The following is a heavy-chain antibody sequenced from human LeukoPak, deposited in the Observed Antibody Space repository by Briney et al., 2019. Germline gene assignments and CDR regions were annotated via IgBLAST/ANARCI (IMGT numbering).Heavy chain of an antibody. D-gene: IGHD2-2*03. CDR2: IKQDGSEK. Sequence: GSLRLSCAASRFTFSSYWMSWVRQAPGKGLEWVANIKQDGSEKYYVDSVKGRFTISRDNAKNSLYLQMNSLRAEDTAVYYCARDGSHYAFDIWGQGTMVTVSS. CDR3: ARDGSHYAFDI. V-gene: IGHV3-7*01. CDR1: RFTFSSYW. J-gene: IGHJ3*02.